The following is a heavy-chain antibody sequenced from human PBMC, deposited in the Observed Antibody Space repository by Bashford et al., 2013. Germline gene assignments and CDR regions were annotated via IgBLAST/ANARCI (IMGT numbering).Heavy chain of an antibody. J-gene: IGHJ3*02. V-gene: IGHV3-21*01. CDR1: GFTFSSYS. Sequence: GSLRLSCAASGFTFSSYSMNWVRQAPGKGLEWVSSISSSSSYIYYADSVKGRFTISRDNAKNSLYLQMNSLRAEDTAVYYCARLWGPVLVVSHDAFDIWGQGTMVTVSS. CDR3: ARLWGPVLVVSHDAFDI. D-gene: IGHD2-8*02. CDR2: ISSSSSYI.